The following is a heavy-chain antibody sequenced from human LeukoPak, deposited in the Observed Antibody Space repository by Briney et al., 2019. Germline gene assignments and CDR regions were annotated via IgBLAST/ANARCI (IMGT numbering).Heavy chain of an antibody. CDR1: GYSFTTYW. Sequence: GVSLKISCKGSGYSFTTYWIGWVRQMPGKGLEWVGIIYPGDSDTTYSPSFQGQVTISADKSVSTAYLQWSSLKASDSAMYYCARLHYSDSSGYYSAFGYWGQGTLVTVSS. D-gene: IGHD3-22*01. CDR3: ARLHYSDSSGYYSAFGY. V-gene: IGHV5-51*01. J-gene: IGHJ4*02. CDR2: IYPGDSDT.